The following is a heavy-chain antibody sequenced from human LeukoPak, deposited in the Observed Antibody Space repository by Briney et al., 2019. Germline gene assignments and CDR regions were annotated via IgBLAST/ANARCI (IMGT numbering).Heavy chain of an antibody. CDR2: ISNNGDRT. CDR1: GFTFSRYD. CDR3: ARDGY. Sequence: PGGSLRLSCVASGFTFSRYDMYWVRQGPGKGLEYVAAISNNGDRTYYTKFVKDRFTISRDNSKNTVFLHMGSLRVEDMALYYCARDGYWGQGTLVTVSS. J-gene: IGHJ4*02. V-gene: IGHV3-64*01.